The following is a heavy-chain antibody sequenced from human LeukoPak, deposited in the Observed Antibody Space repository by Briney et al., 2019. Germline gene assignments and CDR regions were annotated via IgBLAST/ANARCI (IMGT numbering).Heavy chain of an antibody. CDR3: AKDLSSSSGWYQSYYYGMDV. CDR2: ISYDGSNK. Sequence: PGRSLRLSCAASEFTFSSYGMHWVRQAPGKGLEWVAVISYDGSNKYYADSVKGRFTISRDNSKNTLYLQMNSLRAEDTAVYYCAKDLSSSSGWYQSYYYGMDVWGKGTTVTVSS. J-gene: IGHJ6*04. CDR1: EFTFSSYG. D-gene: IGHD6-19*01. V-gene: IGHV3-30*18.